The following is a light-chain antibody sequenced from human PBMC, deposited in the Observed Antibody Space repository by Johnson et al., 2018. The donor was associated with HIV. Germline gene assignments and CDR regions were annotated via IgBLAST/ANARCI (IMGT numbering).Light chain of an antibody. CDR2: ENN. CDR1: SSNIGNDS. Sequence: QSVLTQPPSVSAAPGQRVTISCSGSSSNIGNDSVSWYQQPPGTAPELLIYENNRRPSGIPDRFSGSKSGTSATLVITGLQTGDEADYFCGTLDSSLSGYVFGTGTMVTVL. J-gene: IGLJ1*01. CDR3: GTLDSSLSGYV. V-gene: IGLV1-51*02.